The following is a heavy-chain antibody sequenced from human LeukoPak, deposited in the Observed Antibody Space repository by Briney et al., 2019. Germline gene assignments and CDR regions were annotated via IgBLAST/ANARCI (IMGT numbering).Heavy chain of an antibody. CDR1: GFTFSSYA. Sequence: GGSLRLSCAASGFTFSSYAMSWVRQAPGKGLEWVSVISGSGDSTHYADSVKGRFTISRDNSKNTVYLQMNSLRAEDTAVYYCVLTPGYCSSTSCYTALGVRGQGTLVTVSS. CDR2: ISGSGDST. V-gene: IGHV3-23*01. D-gene: IGHD2-2*02. J-gene: IGHJ4*02. CDR3: VLTPGYCSSTSCYTALGV.